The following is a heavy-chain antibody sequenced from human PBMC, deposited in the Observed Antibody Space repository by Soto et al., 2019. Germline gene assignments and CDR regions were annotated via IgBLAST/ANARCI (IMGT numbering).Heavy chain of an antibody. CDR3: ARLGEDPGDDP. CDR2: IYYSGST. J-gene: IGHJ5*02. D-gene: IGHD3-3*01. Sequence: QLQLQESGPGLVKPSETLSLTCTVSGGSISSSSYYWGWIRQPPGKGLEWIGSIYYSGSTYYNPSLKSRVTISVDTSKNQFSLKLSSVTAADTAVYYCARLGEDPGDDPWGQGTLVTVSS. CDR1: GGSISSSSYY. V-gene: IGHV4-39*01.